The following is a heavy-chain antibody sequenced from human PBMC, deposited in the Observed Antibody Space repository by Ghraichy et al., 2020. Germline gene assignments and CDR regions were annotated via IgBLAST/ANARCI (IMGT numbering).Heavy chain of an antibody. V-gene: IGHV3-7*03. CDR2: INDDGKET. CDR3: ARDPSYGALDY. J-gene: IGHJ4*02. CDR1: GFPFNKFW. D-gene: IGHD4-17*01. Sequence: LSLTCAASGFPFNKFWMTWVRQAPGKGLEWVANINDDGKETYYVGSVKGRLTISRDNAKYSLYLQMNSLRREDTAVYYCARDPSYGALDYWGQGTLVTVSS.